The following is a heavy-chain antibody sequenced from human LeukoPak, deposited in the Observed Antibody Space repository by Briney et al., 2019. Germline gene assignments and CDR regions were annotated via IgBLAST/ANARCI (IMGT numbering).Heavy chain of an antibody. J-gene: IGHJ5*02. CDR1: GFTSSSYG. CDR2: ISGSGGST. Sequence: GGSLRLSCAASGFTSSSYGMSWVRQAPGKGLEWVSAISGSGGSTYYADSVKGRFTISRDNSKNTLYLQMNSLRAEDTAVYYCAKGCIAAAGRNWFDPWGQGTLVTVSS. CDR3: AKGCIAAAGRNWFDP. D-gene: IGHD6-13*01. V-gene: IGHV3-23*01.